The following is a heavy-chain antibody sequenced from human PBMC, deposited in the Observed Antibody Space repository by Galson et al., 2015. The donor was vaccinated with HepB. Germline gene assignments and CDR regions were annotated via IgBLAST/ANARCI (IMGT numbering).Heavy chain of an antibody. CDR2: IKQDGSEK. J-gene: IGHJ2*01. CDR3: ARDPYSSSWYGDWYFDL. D-gene: IGHD6-13*01. CDR1: GFTFSSYW. V-gene: IGHV3-7*01. Sequence: SLRLSCAASGFTFSSYWMSWVRQAPGKGLEWVANIKQDGSEKYYVDSVKGRFTISRENAKNSLYLQMNSLRAEDTAVYYCARDPYSSSWYGDWYFDLWGRGTLVTVSS.